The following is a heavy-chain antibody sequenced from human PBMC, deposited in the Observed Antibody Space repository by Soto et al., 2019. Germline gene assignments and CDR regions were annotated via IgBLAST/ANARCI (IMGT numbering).Heavy chain of an antibody. Sequence: LRLSCEVSGFTLSNSGIHWVRQAPDKGLEWVATIAYEGKTANYADSAKGRFTISRDISKSTVYLQMNSLRREDTATYYCAKSTSGYGGASDFWGQGTVVTVSS. CDR2: IAYEGKTA. J-gene: IGHJ4*02. CDR3: AKSTSGYGGASDF. CDR1: GFTLSNSG. V-gene: IGHV3-30*18. D-gene: IGHD4-17*01.